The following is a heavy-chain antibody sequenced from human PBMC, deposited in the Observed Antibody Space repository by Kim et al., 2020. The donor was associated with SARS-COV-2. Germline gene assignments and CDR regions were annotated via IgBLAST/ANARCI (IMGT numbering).Heavy chain of an antibody. D-gene: IGHD2-2*01. CDR3: ARTVVPAASWRGYGMDV. J-gene: IGHJ6*02. CDR2: IYHSGST. CDR1: GGSISSSNW. V-gene: IGHV4-4*02. Sequence: SETLSLTCAVSGGSISSSNWWSWVRQPPGKGLEWIGEIYHSGSTNYNPSLKSRVTISVDKSKNQFSLKLSSVTAADTAVYYCARTVVPAASWRGYGMDVWGQGTTVTVSS.